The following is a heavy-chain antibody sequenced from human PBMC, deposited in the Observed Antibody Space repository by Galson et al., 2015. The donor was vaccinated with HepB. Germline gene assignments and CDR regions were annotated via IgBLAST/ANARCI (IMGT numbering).Heavy chain of an antibody. J-gene: IGHJ4*02. V-gene: IGHV1-8*01. Sequence: SVKVSCKASGYTFTSYDINWVRQATGQGLEWMGWMNPNSGNTGYAQKFQGRVTMTRNTSISTAYMELSSLRSEDTAVYYCARVVAGNDFYFDYWGQGTLVTVSS. CDR3: ARVVAGNDFYFDY. CDR1: GYTFTSYD. CDR2: MNPNSGNT. D-gene: IGHD6-19*01.